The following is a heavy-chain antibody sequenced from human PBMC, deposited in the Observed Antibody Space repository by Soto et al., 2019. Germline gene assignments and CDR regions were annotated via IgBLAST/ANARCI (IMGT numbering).Heavy chain of an antibody. Sequence: EVQLLESGGGLVQPGGSLRLSCAASGFTFSSYTLSWVRQAPGKGLEWVSAIDASGAGKYYTDSVRGRFSLSRDNHRNTLDLQMNSLRAEDTAVYYCAKALSAYSGYVSHWGQGTLVTVSS. CDR2: IDASGAGK. CDR3: AKALSAYSGYVSH. D-gene: IGHD5-12*01. CDR1: GFTFSSYT. V-gene: IGHV3-23*01. J-gene: IGHJ4*02.